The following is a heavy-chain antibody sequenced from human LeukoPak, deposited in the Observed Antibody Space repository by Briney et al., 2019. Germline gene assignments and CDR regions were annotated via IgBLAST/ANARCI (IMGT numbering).Heavy chain of an antibody. D-gene: IGHD5-24*01. V-gene: IGHV1-46*01. CDR1: GYTFTSYY. CDR3: ARVLNGYNIRDYFDY. CDR2: INPSGGST. Sequence: ASVKVSCKASGYTFTSYYIHWVRQAPGQGLEWMGLINPSGGSTNYAQKFQGRVTMTRDTSTSTVYMELSSLRSDDTAVYYCARVLNGYNIRDYFDYWGQGTLVTVSS. J-gene: IGHJ4*02.